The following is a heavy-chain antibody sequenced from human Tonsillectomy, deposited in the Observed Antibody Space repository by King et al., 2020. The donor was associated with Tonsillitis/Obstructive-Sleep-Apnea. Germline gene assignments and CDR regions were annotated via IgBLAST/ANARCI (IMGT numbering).Heavy chain of an antibody. V-gene: IGHV7-4-1*02. CDR1: GYTITSYA. Sequence: QVQLVQSGSELKKPGASVKVSCKASGYTITSYAMNWVRQAPGQGLEWMGWINTNTGNPTYAQDFIGRFVFSWDTSVSTAYLQISRLEAEDTAVYYCARDSNGGYDGYDLDFWGQGTLVTVSS. CDR3: ARDSNGGYDGYDLDF. D-gene: IGHD5-12*01. CDR2: INTNTGNP. J-gene: IGHJ4*02.